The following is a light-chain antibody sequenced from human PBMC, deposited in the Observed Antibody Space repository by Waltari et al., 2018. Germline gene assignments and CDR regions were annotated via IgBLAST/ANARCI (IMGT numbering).Light chain of an antibody. V-gene: IGKV3-15*01. CDR1: QSISIY. J-gene: IGKJ2*01. Sequence: EIVMTQSPATLSVSPGERATLSCRASQSISIYLAWVQQKPGQAPTLPIHHASTRATGIPARLSGSGSGTEFTLTISSLQSEDFAVYYCQQYYDGRTFGQGTKLEIK. CDR2: HAS. CDR3: QQYYDGRT.